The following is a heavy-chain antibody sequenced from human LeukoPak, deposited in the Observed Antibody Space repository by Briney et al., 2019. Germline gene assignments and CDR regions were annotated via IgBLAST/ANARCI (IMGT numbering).Heavy chain of an antibody. CDR2: LYYTGSA. CDR1: GGSISSSSYY. D-gene: IGHD2-15*01. Sequence: SETLSLTCTVSGGSISSSSYYWGWIRQPPGKGLEWIGNLYYTGSAYYNPSLKSRVTMSVDTSKNQFSLKLSSVTAADTAVYYCARVICSGGSCRFDYWGQGTLVTVSS. J-gene: IGHJ4*02. CDR3: ARVICSGGSCRFDY. V-gene: IGHV4-39*07.